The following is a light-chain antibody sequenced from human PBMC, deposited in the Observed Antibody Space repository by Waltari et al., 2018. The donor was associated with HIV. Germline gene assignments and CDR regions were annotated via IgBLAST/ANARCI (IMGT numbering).Light chain of an antibody. CDR2: SNN. CDR3: AACHDSLNGSWV. CDR1: SSKIGSNT. Sequence: QSVLTQPPSASGTPGQRVTISCSGSSSKIGSNTVHWYQQLTGTAPKLLIYSNNQRPSGVPDRFSGSKSGTSASLAISGLQSEDEADYYCAACHDSLNGSWVFGGGTKLTVL. J-gene: IGLJ3*02. V-gene: IGLV1-44*01.